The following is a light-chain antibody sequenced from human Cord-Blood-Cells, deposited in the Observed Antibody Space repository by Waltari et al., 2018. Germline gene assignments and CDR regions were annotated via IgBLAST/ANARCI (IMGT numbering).Light chain of an antibody. Sequence: SSELTQDPAVSVALGQTVRITCQGDSLRSYYASWYQQKPGQAPVLVIYGKNNRPSGIPDRFPGSSSGNTASLTITGAQAEEEADYYCNSRDSSGNHVVFGGGTKLTVL. CDR1: SLRSYY. J-gene: IGLJ2*01. CDR2: GKN. CDR3: NSRDSSGNHVV. V-gene: IGLV3-19*01.